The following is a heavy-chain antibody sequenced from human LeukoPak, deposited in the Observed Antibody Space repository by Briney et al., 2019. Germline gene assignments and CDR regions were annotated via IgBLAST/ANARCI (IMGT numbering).Heavy chain of an antibody. Sequence: GGSLRLSFAAPGFTFSSHSINWVPQAPGKGLEGVSSTSSGSTSIYYADSVRDRFTISRDNAKSSLYLQMNSLRAEDTAVYYCVSCEAVLWYFDLWGRGTLVTVSS. CDR3: VSCEAVLWYFDL. V-gene: IGHV3-21*06. CDR2: TSSGSTSI. CDR1: GFTFSSHS. J-gene: IGHJ2*01. D-gene: IGHD1-1*01.